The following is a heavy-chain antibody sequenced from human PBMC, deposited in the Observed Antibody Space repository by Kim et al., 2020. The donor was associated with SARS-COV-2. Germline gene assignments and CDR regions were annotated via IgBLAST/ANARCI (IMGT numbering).Heavy chain of an antibody. CDR1: GVSVSSPTVY. CDR3: AAGWRGAHGGDH. D-gene: IGHD3-3*01. J-gene: IGHJ4*02. Sequence: SETLSLTCTVSGVSVSSPTVYWAWIRQPPGKGLEWIGSIAYTTSTYYNPSLRSRVAISFDTSKNHFSLTLGSVTAADTAVYYCAAGWRGAHGGDHWGQGT. V-gene: IGHV4-39*02. CDR2: IAYTTST.